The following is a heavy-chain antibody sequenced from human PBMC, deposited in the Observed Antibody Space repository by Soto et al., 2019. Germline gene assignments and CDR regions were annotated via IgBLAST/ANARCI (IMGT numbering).Heavy chain of an antibody. CDR2: INPSGGRT. CDR3: ARAGENYGSGTFSPPLRYYFNS. CDR1: GYTFTTHY. V-gene: IGHV1-46*01. Sequence: QVQLVQSGTEVKKPGASVKVSCKASGYTFTTHYMHRVRQAPGQGLEWMGIINPSGGRTTYALKFQGRVTMTSDTSTNTVYVELTSLRSEDTAIYFCARAGENYGSGTFSPPLRYYFNSWGQGTLVTVSS. D-gene: IGHD3-10*01. J-gene: IGHJ4*02.